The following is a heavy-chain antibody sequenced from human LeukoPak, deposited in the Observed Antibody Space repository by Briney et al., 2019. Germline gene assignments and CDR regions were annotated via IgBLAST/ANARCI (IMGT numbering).Heavy chain of an antibody. CDR1: GFTFSDYG. D-gene: IGHD1-26*01. V-gene: IGHV3-48*01. Sequence: PGGSLRLSCAASGFTFSDYGMNWVRQAPGKGLEWLSFVSGKSRAIYYADSVKGRFTISRDNSENTVSLEMNNLRAEDTAVYYCAKDRHTGSYHEGEIDHWGQGTLVTVSS. CDR2: VSGKSRAI. CDR3: AKDRHTGSYHEGEIDH. J-gene: IGHJ4*02.